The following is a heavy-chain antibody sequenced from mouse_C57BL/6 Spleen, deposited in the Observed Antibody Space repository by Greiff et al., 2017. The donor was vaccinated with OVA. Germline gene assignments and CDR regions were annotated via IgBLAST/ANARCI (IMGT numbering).Heavy chain of an antibody. Sequence: QVQLQQPGAELVMPGASVKLSCKASGYTFTSYWMHWVKQRPGQGLEWIGEIDPSDSYTNYNQKFKGKSTLTVDKSSSTAYMQLSSLTSEDSAVYYCAVGSIHFDDWGQGTTLTVSS. J-gene: IGHJ2*01. CDR3: AVGSIHFDD. CDR2: IDPSDSYT. CDR1: GYTFTSYW. D-gene: IGHD1-1*02. V-gene: IGHV1-69*01.